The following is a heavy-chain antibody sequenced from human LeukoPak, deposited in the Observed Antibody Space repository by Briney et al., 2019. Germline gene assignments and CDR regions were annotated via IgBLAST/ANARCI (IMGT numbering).Heavy chain of an antibody. CDR2: INQDGGEK. J-gene: IGHJ4*02. V-gene: IGHV3-7*01. CDR3: ATDITGFFDY. Sequence: GGSLRLSCAASGFTFSSYGMSWVRQAPGKGLEWVANINQDGGEKYYVDSVKGRFTISRDNAKNSLYLQMNSLRAEDTAMYYCATDITGFFDYWGQGTLVIVSS. D-gene: IGHD1-20*01. CDR1: GFTFSSYG.